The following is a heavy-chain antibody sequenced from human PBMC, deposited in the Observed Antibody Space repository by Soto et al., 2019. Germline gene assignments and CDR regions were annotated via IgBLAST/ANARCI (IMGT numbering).Heavy chain of an antibody. Sequence: SETLSLTCTVSGGSISSYYWSWIRQPPGKGLEWIGYIYYSGSTNYNPSLKSRVTISVDTSKNQFSLKLSSVTAVDTAVYYCASRITMVRGVIPPYGMDVWGQGTTVTVSS. CDR3: ASRITMVRGVIPPYGMDV. CDR1: GGSISSYY. V-gene: IGHV4-59*08. J-gene: IGHJ6*02. CDR2: IYYSGST. D-gene: IGHD3-10*01.